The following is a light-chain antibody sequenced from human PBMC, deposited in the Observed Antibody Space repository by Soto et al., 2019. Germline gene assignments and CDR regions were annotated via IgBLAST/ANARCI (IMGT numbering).Light chain of an antibody. Sequence: QSVLTQPPSASGSPGQSVTISCTGTSSDVGGYNYVSWYQHHPGKAPKLMIYEVSKRPSGVPDRFSGSKSGNTASLTVSGLQADDEADYYCSSYAGSNNFVVFGGGTKLTVL. V-gene: IGLV2-8*01. CDR3: SSYAGSNNFVV. CDR2: EVS. J-gene: IGLJ2*01. CDR1: SSDVGGYNY.